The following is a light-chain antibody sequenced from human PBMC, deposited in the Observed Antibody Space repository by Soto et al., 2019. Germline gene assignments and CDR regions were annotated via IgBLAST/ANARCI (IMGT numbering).Light chain of an antibody. CDR3: QQSYNTPRT. CDR1: QPISDY. V-gene: IGKV1-39*01. J-gene: IGKJ1*01. Sequence: DIQMTQSPSSRSAFEGDRVTITCRTSQPISDYLNWYQQKPGKAPSLLIYTASTLQTGVPSRFSGSGSGTHFTLTISSVHPEDFATYYCQQSYNTPRTFGQGTKVDIK. CDR2: TAS.